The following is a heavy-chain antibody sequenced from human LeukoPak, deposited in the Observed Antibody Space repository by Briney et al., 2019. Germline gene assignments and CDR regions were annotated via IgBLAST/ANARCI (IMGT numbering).Heavy chain of an antibody. CDR2: IDSDGSTT. D-gene: IGHD2-2*01. V-gene: IGHV3-74*01. Sequence: GGSLRLSCAASGFTFSSNWMHWVRQAPGKGLVWVSRIDSDGSTTSYADSVRGRFTISRDNAKNTLYLQMNNLRAEDTAMYYCARDRYPAAREFDYWGQGTLVTVSS. J-gene: IGHJ4*02. CDR1: GFTFSSNW. CDR3: ARDRYPAAREFDY.